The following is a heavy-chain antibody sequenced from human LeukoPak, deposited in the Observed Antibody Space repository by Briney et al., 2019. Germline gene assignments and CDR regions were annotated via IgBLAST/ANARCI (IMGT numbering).Heavy chain of an antibody. CDR1: GFTFTSYA. Sequence: PGGSLRLSCGASGFTFTSYAMNWVRQAPGKGLEWVSAISGSGDATYYADSVKGRFTISRDSSKDTLYLQMNSLRVEDTALYYCAKAHYGDFLGWFDPWGQGTLVTVSS. CDR2: ISGSGDAT. J-gene: IGHJ5*02. D-gene: IGHD4-17*01. CDR3: AKAHYGDFLGWFDP. V-gene: IGHV3-23*01.